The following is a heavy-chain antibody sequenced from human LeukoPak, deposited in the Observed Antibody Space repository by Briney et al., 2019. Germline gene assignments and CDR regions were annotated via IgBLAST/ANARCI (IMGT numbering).Heavy chain of an antibody. CDR1: GGSISSSSYY. CDR3: ARLLWVVTEFHFDY. V-gene: IGHV4-39*01. Sequence: SETLSLTCTVSGGSISSSSYYWGWIRQPPGKGLEWIGSIYYSGSTYYNPSLKSRVTISVDTSKNQFSLKLSSVTAADTAVYYCARLLWVVTEFHFDYWGQGTLVTVSS. J-gene: IGHJ4*02. D-gene: IGHD3-22*01. CDR2: IYYSGST.